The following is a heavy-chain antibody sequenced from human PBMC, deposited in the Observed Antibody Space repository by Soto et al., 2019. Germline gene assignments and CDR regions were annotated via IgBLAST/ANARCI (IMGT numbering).Heavy chain of an antibody. V-gene: IGHV1-24*01. Sequence: ASVKVSCKVSGYTLTELSMHWVRQAPGKGLEWMGGFDPEDGETIYAQKFQGRVTMTEDTSTDTAYMELSSLRSEDTAVYYCATDLVYSGYDYYYCGMDVWGQGTAVTVSS. D-gene: IGHD5-12*01. J-gene: IGHJ6*02. CDR2: FDPEDGET. CDR3: ATDLVYSGYDYYYCGMDV. CDR1: GYTLTELS.